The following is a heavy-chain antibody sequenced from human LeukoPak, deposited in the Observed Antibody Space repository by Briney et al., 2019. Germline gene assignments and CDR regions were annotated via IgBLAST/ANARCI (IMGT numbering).Heavy chain of an antibody. Sequence: SETLSLTCTVSGGSTSTYYWYWIRQPPGKGLEWIGYIYSSGITNYNPSLKSRVTISVDTSKNQFSLKLSSVTAADTAVYYCARHGFGVRGNWFDPWGQGTLVTVSS. CDR1: GGSTSTYY. V-gene: IGHV4-59*08. CDR2: IYSSGIT. J-gene: IGHJ5*02. D-gene: IGHD3-10*01. CDR3: ARHGFGVRGNWFDP.